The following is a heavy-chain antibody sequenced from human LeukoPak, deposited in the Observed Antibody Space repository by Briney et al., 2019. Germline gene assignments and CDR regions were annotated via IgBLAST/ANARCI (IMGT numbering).Heavy chain of an antibody. D-gene: IGHD6-13*01. CDR2: INHSGST. V-gene: IGHV4-34*01. CDR1: GGSFSGYY. CDR3: ARGPPRRWQQLVRYY. Sequence: PSETLSLTCAVYGGSFSGYYWSWIRQPPGKGLEWIGEINHSGSTNYNPSLKSRVTISVDTSKNQSSLKLSSVTAADTAVYYCARGPPRRWQQLVRYYWGQGTLVTVSS. J-gene: IGHJ4*02.